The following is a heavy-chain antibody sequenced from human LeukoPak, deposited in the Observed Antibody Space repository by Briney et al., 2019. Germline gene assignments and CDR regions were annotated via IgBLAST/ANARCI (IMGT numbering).Heavy chain of an antibody. CDR3: ARASIAARRECPLDY. V-gene: IGHV3-30-3*01. CDR1: GFTFSSYA. J-gene: IGHJ4*02. Sequence: QSGGSLRLSCAASGFTFSSYAMHWVRQAPGKGLEWVAVISYDGGNKYYADSVKGRFTISRDNSKNTLYLQMNSLRAEDTAVYYCARASIAARRECPLDYWGQGTLVTVSS. CDR2: ISYDGGNK. D-gene: IGHD6-6*01.